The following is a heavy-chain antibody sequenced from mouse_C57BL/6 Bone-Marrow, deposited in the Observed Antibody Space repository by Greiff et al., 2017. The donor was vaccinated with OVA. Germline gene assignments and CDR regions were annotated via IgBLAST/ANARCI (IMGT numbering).Heavy chain of an antibody. CDR1: GYTFTSYW. Sequence: QVQLQQSGAELAKPGASVKLSCKASGYTFTSYWMHWVKQRPGQGLEWIGYINPSSGYTKYNQKFKDKATLTADKSSSTAYMQLSSLTYEDSAVYYCAAIYYGNPAWFAYWGQGTLVTVSA. V-gene: IGHV1-7*01. CDR3: AAIYYGNPAWFAY. J-gene: IGHJ3*01. D-gene: IGHD2-1*01. CDR2: INPSSGYT.